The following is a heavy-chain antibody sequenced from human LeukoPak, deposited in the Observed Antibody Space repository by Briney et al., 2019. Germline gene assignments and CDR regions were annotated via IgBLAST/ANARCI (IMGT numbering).Heavy chain of an antibody. CDR1: GFTFSTYV. Sequence: PGGSLRLSCAASGFTFSTYVMQWVRQAPGKGLEYVSAITGDGGYTYHANSVKGRFTISRDNSKKTLYLQMGSLRADDMAVYYCARVSTNDRRNAFDIWGQGTMVTVSS. CDR2: ITGDGGYT. V-gene: IGHV3-64*01. CDR3: ARVSTNDRRNAFDI. D-gene: IGHD2-8*01. J-gene: IGHJ3*02.